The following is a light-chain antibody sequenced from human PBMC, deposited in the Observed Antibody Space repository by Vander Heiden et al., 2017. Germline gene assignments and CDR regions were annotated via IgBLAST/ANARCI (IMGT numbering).Light chain of an antibody. CDR2: GAS. Sequence: DTQITQSPSSLSASEGDRVTITCRASQSIKTFLNWYQQKPGKAPKLLIYGASRLPSGVPSRFSGSGSGADFTLTISGLRPEDVGTYYCHHTFNIPHTFGQGTKLEIK. J-gene: IGKJ2*01. CDR1: QSIKTF. CDR3: HHTFNIPHT. V-gene: IGKV1-39*01.